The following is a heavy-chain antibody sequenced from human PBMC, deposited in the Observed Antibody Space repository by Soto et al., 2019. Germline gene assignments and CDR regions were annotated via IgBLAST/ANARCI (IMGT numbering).Heavy chain of an antibody. CDR3: GRGYWGGGSCYRFDY. D-gene: IGHD2-15*01. V-gene: IGHV1-3*01. Sequence: ASVKVSCKASGYTFTSYAMHWVRQAPGQRLEWMGWISADNGNTNYSQNLQGRVTMTTDTSTSTAYMELRSLRSDDTAVYYCGRGYWGGGSCYRFDYWGHGTLVTVSS. CDR2: ISADNGNT. J-gene: IGHJ4*01. CDR1: GYTFTSYA.